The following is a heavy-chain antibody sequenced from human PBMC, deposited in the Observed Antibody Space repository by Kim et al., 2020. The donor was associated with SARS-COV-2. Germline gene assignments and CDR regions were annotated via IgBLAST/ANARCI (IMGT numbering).Heavy chain of an antibody. CDR2: IYPGDSDT. V-gene: IGHV5-51*01. Sequence: GESLKISCKGSGYSFTSYWIGWVRQMPGKGLEWMGIIYPGDSDTRYRPSFQGQVTISADKSISTAYLQWSSLKASDTAMYYCARLHSQFGERRLLEYWGQGTLVTVSS. J-gene: IGHJ4*02. CDR1: GYSFTSYW. CDR3: ARLHSQFGERRLLEY. D-gene: IGHD3-10*01.